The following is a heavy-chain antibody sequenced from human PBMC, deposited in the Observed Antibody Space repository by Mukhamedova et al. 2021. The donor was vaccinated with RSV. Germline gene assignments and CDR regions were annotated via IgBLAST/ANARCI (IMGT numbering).Heavy chain of an antibody. CDR3: VRDREYSSSDGMDV. Sequence: YDGSNKYYPDSVKGRLTISRDNSKNTLYLQMNSLRAEVTAVYYCVRDREYSSSDGMDVWGQGTTVTVSS. D-gene: IGHD6-6*01. J-gene: IGHJ6*02. CDR2: YDGSNK. V-gene: IGHV3-30*01.